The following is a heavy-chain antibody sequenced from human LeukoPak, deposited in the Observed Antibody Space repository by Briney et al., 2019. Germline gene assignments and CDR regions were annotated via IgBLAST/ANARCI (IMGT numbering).Heavy chain of an antibody. CDR2: ISYDGSNK. J-gene: IGHJ4*02. Sequence: GSLRLSCAASGFTFSSYAMHWVRQAPGKGLEWVAVISYDGSNKYYADSVKGRFTISRDNSKNPLYLQMNSLRAEDTAVYYCARGPGNTVSGSFDYWGQGTLVTVSS. CDR1: GFTFSSYA. V-gene: IGHV3-30-3*01. CDR3: ARGPGNTVSGSFDY. D-gene: IGHD2-2*02.